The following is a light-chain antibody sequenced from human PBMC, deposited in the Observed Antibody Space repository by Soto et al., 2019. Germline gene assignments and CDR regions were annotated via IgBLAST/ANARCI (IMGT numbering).Light chain of an antibody. CDR2: TNN. CDR1: SSNIGGNT. CDR3: ASWDHSLNGLYV. V-gene: IGLV1-44*01. J-gene: IGLJ1*01. Sequence: QSALTQPPSVSGTPGQRVTISCSGSSSNIGGNTVNWYQQLPGTAPKLLIHTNNQRPSGVPDRFSGSKSGTSASLAISGLQSEDEADYYCASWDHSLNGLYVFGTGTKVTVL.